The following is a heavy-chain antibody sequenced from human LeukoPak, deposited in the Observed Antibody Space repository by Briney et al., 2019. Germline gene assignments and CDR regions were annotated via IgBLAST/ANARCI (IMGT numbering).Heavy chain of an antibody. Sequence: PGGSLRLSCAASGFTFSSYGMHWVRQAPGKGLEWVAFIRYDGSNKYYADSVKGRFTISRDNSKNTLYLQMNSLRAGDTAVYYCAKGGSYRWLQNVETDYWGQGTLVTVSS. V-gene: IGHV3-30*02. CDR1: GFTFSSYG. CDR3: AKGGSYRWLQNVETDY. CDR2: IRYDGSNK. J-gene: IGHJ4*02. D-gene: IGHD5-24*01.